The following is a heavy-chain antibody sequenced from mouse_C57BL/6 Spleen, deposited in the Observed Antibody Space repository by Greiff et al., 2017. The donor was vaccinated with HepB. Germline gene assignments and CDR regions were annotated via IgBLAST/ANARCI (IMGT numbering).Heavy chain of an antibody. CDR2: IYPGSGNT. V-gene: IGHV1-76*01. D-gene: IGHD3-2*02. CDR1: GYTFTDYY. J-gene: IGHJ2*01. Sequence: QVQLQQSGAELVRPGASVKLSCKASGYTFTDYYINWVKQRPGQGLEWIARIYPGSGNTYYNEKFKGKATLTAETSSSTAYMQLSSLTSEDSAVYFGARGLRGGYFDYWGQGTTLTVSS. CDR3: ARGLRGGYFDY.